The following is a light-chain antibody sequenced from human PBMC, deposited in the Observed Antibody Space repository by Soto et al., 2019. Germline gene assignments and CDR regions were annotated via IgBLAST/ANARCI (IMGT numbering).Light chain of an antibody. CDR1: QSVGNS. J-gene: IGKJ1*01. Sequence: EIVMTQSPATLSVSPGERATLSCRASQSVGNSLAWYQQRPGQAPRLLIYGASTRATGFPARFSGSGSGTEFTLTISSLQSEDFAVYYCQQYNSWPRTFGQGTKVEIK. V-gene: IGKV3-15*01. CDR2: GAS. CDR3: QQYNSWPRT.